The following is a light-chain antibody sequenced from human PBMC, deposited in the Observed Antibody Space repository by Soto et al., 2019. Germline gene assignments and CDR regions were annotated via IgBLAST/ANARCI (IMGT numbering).Light chain of an antibody. CDR1: QSVSSN. J-gene: IGKJ4*01. V-gene: IGKV3D-15*01. CDR2: GAS. Sequence: EIVLKQSPATLSLSPGERATLSCRASQSVSSNLAWYQQKPGQAPRLLIFGASTRATGIPARFSGSGSETEFTLTISSLQSEDFAVYYCQLYSVWPLTFCGGTKVDIK. CDR3: QLYSVWPLT.